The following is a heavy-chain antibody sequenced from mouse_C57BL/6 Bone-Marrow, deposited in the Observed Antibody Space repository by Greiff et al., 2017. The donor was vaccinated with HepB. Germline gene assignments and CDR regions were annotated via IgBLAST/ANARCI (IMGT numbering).Heavy chain of an antibody. J-gene: IGHJ2*01. CDR1: GFTFTDYN. CDR2: INPNNGGT. CDR3: ARLWAYYFDY. V-gene: IGHV1-22*01. D-gene: IGHD3-1*01. Sequence: VQLKESGPELVKPGASVKMSCKASGFTFTDYNMHWVKQSHGKSLEWIGYINPNNGGTSYNQKFKGKATLTVNKSSSTAYMELRSLTSEDSAVYYCARLWAYYFDYWGQGTTLTVSS.